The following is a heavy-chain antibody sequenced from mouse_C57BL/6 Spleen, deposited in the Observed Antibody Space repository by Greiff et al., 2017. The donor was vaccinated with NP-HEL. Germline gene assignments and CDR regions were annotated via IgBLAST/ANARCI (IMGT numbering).Heavy chain of an antibody. Sequence: DVMLVESGGDLVKPGGSLKLSCAASGFTFSSYGMSWVRQTPDKRLEWVATISSGGSYTYYPDSVKGRFTISRDNAKNTLYLQMSSLKSEDTAMYYCATMVSYWGQGTTLTVSS. J-gene: IGHJ2*01. CDR1: GFTFSSYG. D-gene: IGHD2-2*01. CDR2: ISSGGSYT. CDR3: ATMVSY. V-gene: IGHV5-6*02.